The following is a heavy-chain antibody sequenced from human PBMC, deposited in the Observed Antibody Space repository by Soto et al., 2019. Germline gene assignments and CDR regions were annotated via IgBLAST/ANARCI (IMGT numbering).Heavy chain of an antibody. D-gene: IGHD2-15*01. V-gene: IGHV1-2*04. CDR3: ARDGGYCSGGSCYAFDI. J-gene: IGHJ3*02. CDR1: GYTFTGYY. Sequence: QVQLVQSGAEVKKPGASVKVSCKASGYTFTGYYMHWVRQAPGQGLEWMGWINPNSGGTNYAQKFQGWVTMTRDTSISTAYMELSRLRSDDTAVYYCARDGGYCSGGSCYAFDIWGQGTMVTVSS. CDR2: INPNSGGT.